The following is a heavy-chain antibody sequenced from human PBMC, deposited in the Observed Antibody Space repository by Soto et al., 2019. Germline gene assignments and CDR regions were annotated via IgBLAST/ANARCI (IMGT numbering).Heavy chain of an antibody. J-gene: IGHJ4*02. Sequence: GSLRLSCVASGFSITSFAMSWVRQAPGKGLEWASAISASGGSTYADSVKGRFTISRDNSKNTLYLQMNSLRVEDTAVYYCAKVLSSGSYSGALEYWGQGALVTVSS. CDR1: GFSITSFA. CDR3: AKVLSSGSYSGALEY. D-gene: IGHD1-26*01. CDR2: ISASGGST. V-gene: IGHV3-23*01.